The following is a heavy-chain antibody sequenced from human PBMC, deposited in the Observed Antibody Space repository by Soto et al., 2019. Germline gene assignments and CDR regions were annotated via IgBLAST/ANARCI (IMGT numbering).Heavy chain of an antibody. D-gene: IGHD2-2*01. V-gene: IGHV3-30-3*01. CDR3: ARDARVSAAPYYYTGMDV. J-gene: IGHJ6*02. CDR1: GFTFSSYA. Sequence: QVQLVASGGGVVQPGRSLRLSCAASGFTFSSYAMHWVRQAPGKGLERVSVISYAGSNKYYADSVKGRFTISRDNSKNTLYLQMNSLRAEDTAVYYCARDARVSAAPYYYTGMDVWGQGTTVTVSS. CDR2: ISYAGSNK.